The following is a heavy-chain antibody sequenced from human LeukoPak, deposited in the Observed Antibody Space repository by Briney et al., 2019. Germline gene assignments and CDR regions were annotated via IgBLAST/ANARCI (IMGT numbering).Heavy chain of an antibody. CDR3: ARDGGSLDYYYYGMDV. CDR2: ISYDGSNK. Sequence: GGSLRLSCAASGFTFGSYAMHWVRQAPGKGLEWVAVISYDGSNKYYADSVKGRFTISRDNSKNTLYLQMNSLRAEDTAVYYCARDGGSLDYYYYGMDVWGQGTTVTVSS. D-gene: IGHD3-16*01. V-gene: IGHV3-30-3*01. CDR1: GFTFGSYA. J-gene: IGHJ6*02.